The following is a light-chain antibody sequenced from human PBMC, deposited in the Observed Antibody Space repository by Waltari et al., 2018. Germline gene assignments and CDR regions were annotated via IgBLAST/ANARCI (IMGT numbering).Light chain of an antibody. V-gene: IGKV1-39*01. CDR2: STS. CDR3: QESYSSPPYS. CDR1: QHIGTY. Sequence: DIQMTQSPSSLSASVGDRVTITCRASQHIGTYLSWYHQKPGKAPKLLIHSTSTLQTGVPSRFSGSRSGTDFTLTISSLQPEEFATYYCQESYSSPPYSFGQGTKVE. J-gene: IGKJ2*01.